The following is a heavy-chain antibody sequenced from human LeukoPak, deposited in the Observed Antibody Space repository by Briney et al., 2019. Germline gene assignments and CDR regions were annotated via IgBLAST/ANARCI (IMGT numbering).Heavy chain of an antibody. CDR2: ISYSGRP. CDR3: AREPDYYGSG. J-gene: IGHJ4*02. V-gene: IGHV4-31*03. Sequence: PSETLSLTCTVSGGSISSGGYYWRWIRQHPGKGLEWIGYISYSGRPYYNPSLKSRVTISVDTSKNQFSLKLSSVTAADTAVYYCAREPDYYGSGWGQGTLVTVSS. CDR1: GGSISSGGYY. D-gene: IGHD3-10*01.